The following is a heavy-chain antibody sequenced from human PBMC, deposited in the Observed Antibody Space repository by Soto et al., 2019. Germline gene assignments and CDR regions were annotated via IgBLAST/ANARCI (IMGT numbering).Heavy chain of an antibody. CDR1: GFTFSSYN. CDR3: TRGRQLIQDWFDP. Sequence: GGSLRLSCVASGFTFSSYNMNWVRQAPGKGLEWVSFISSGSEYRFYADSVKGRFNISRDNAQNTLYLHLNSLRAEDTGVYYCTRGRQLIQDWFDPWVQGTPVTVSS. V-gene: IGHV3-21*01. D-gene: IGHD2-21*01. CDR2: ISSGSEYR. J-gene: IGHJ5*02.